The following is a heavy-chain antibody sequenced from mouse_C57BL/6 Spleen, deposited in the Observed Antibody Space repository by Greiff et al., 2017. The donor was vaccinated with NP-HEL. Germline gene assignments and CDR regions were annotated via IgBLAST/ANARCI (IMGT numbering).Heavy chain of an antibody. V-gene: IGHV1-55*01. CDR2: IYPGSGST. Sequence: QVQLQQPGAELVKPGASVKMSCKASGYTFTSYWITWVKQRPGQGLEWTGDIYPGSGSTNYNEKFKSKATLTVDTSSSTAYMQLSSLTSEDSAVYYCARDYGSNSYWYFDVWGTGTTVTVSS. J-gene: IGHJ1*03. D-gene: IGHD1-1*01. CDR1: GYTFTSYW. CDR3: ARDYGSNSYWYFDV.